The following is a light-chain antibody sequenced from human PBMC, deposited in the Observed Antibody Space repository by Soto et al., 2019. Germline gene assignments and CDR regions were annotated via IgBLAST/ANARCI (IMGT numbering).Light chain of an antibody. Sequence: EIVLTQSPGTLSLSLGERATLSCRASHSVSGSYLAWYQQKPGQAPRVLSYGASSRATGIPDRFSGGGSGKDFTLTISRLEPEDFAVYYCQQYGSSPLTFGGGTKVEIK. V-gene: IGKV3-20*01. CDR3: QQYGSSPLT. J-gene: IGKJ4*01. CDR1: HSVSGSY. CDR2: GAS.